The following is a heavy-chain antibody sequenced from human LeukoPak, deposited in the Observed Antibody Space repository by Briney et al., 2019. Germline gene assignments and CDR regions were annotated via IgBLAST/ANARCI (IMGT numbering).Heavy chain of an antibody. D-gene: IGHD3-22*01. J-gene: IGHJ3*02. V-gene: IGHV1-69*06. CDR1: GGTFSSYA. CDR3: ARHYDSSGVVDAFDT. Sequence: ASVKVSCKASGGTFSSYAISWVRQAPGQGLEWMGGIIPIFGTANYAQKFQGRVTITADKSTSTAYMELSSLRSEDTAVYYCARHYDSSGVVDAFDTWGQGQWSPSLQ. CDR2: IIPIFGTA.